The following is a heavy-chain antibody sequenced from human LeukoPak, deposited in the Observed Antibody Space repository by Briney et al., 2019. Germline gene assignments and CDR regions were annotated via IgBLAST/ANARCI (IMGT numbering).Heavy chain of an antibody. J-gene: IGHJ5*02. CDR2: IYYSGST. CDR3: ARASLSLDP. D-gene: IGHD3-16*02. Sequence: PSETLSLTCIVSGVSISGYYWSWLRQPPGKGLEWIGYIYYSGSTNYNPSLKSRVTISVDTSKNQFSLKLSSVTAADTAVYYCARASLSLDPWGQGTLVTVSS. V-gene: IGHV4-59*01. CDR1: GVSISGYY.